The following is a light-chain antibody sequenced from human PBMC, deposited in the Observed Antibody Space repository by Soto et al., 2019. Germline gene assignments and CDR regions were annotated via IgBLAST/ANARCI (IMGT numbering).Light chain of an antibody. J-gene: IGKJ5*01. V-gene: IGKV3-11*01. CDR1: QTVSNY. CDR3: QQRMNWPVT. CDR2: DAS. Sequence: EIVLTQSPATLSLSPGERATLSCRASQTVSNYLLWYQQKPGQAPRLLIYDASNRATGIPARFSGSGSETDFTLTISSLEPEDVAVYYWQQRMNWPVTFCQGTRLEIK.